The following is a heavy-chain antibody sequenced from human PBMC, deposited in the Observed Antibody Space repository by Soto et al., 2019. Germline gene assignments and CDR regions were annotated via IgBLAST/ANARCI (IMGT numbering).Heavy chain of an antibody. J-gene: IGHJ5*02. CDR1: GGTFSSYA. Sequence: SVKVSCKASGGTFSSYAISWVRQAPGQGLEWMGGIIPIFGTANYAQKFQGRVTITADESTSTAYMELSSLRSEDTAVYYCAREIFPGIAAAGPWGQGTLVTVSS. CDR3: AREIFPGIAAAGP. V-gene: IGHV1-69*13. CDR2: IIPIFGTA. D-gene: IGHD6-13*01.